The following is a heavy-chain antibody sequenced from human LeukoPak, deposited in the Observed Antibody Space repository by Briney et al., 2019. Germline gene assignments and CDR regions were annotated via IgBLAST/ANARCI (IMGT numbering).Heavy chain of an antibody. D-gene: IGHD1-1*01. V-gene: IGHV1-2*02. CDR1: GYTFTVYY. CDR2: INPNSGDP. CDR3: ARADWSMLDY. J-gene: IGHJ4*02. Sequence: SVKVSCKASGYTFTVYYMHWVRQAPGQGLEWMGWINPNSGDPNFVQEFQGRVTMTRDTSISTVYMELSRLRSDDTAVYYCARADWSMLDYWGQGTLVTVSS.